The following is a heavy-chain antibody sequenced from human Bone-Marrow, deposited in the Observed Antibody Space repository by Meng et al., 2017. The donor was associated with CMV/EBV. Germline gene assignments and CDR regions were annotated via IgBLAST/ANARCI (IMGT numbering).Heavy chain of an antibody. J-gene: IGHJ2*01. CDR2: ISSSSSYI. V-gene: IGHV3-21*01. CDR3: ARAGTSGRHFDL. CDR1: GFTFSSYS. D-gene: IGHD6-13*01. Sequence: SCAASGFTFSSYSMNWGRQAPGKGLEWVSSISSSSSYIYYADSVKGRFTISRDNAKNSLYLQMNSLRAEDTAVYYCARAGTSGRHFDLWGRGTLVTVSS.